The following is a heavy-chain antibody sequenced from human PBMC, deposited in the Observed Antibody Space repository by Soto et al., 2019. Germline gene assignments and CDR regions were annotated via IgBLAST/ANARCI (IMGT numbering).Heavy chain of an antibody. V-gene: IGHV3-23*01. CDR2: ISGSGGST. Sequence: GGSLRLSCAASGFPFSSYSMSWVRQAPGKGLEWVSAISGSGGSTYYADSVKGRFTISRDNSKNTLYLQMNSLRAEDTAVYYCAKAPLVVAATAGHWGQGTLVTVSS. D-gene: IGHD2-15*01. CDR3: AKAPLVVAATAGH. J-gene: IGHJ4*02. CDR1: GFPFSSYS.